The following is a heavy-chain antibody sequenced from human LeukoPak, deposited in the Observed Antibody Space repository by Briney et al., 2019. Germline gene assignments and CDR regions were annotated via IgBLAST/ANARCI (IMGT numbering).Heavy chain of an antibody. V-gene: IGHV3-30*01. CDR2: ISYDSTNK. CDR1: RFTFSTYP. CDR3: ARGAGDDFWEDFYYYMDV. D-gene: IGHD3-3*01. Sequence: GGSLRLSCAASRFTFSTYPMHWVRQAPGKGLEWVSLISYDSTNKYYADSVRGRFTISRDNSKNTLSLQMNSLRPEDTAVYYCARGAGDDFWEDFYYYMDVWGKGTTVTVSS. J-gene: IGHJ6*03.